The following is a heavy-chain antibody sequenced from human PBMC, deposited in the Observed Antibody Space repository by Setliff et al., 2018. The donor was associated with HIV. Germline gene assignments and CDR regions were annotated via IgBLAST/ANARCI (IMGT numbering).Heavy chain of an antibody. V-gene: IGHV2-70*04. J-gene: IGHJ4*02. CDR2: IDWEDDK. CDR3: ARTYCSASKLDY. D-gene: IGHD3-10*01. CDR1: GFSLSTTGLR. Sequence: SGPTLVNPTQTLTLTCTFSGFSLSTTGLRVTWIRQPPGKALEWLARIDWEDDKFYSTSLKTRLTISKDTSKNQVFLTMTNMDPVDTATYYCARTYCSASKLDYWGPGTLVTVSS.